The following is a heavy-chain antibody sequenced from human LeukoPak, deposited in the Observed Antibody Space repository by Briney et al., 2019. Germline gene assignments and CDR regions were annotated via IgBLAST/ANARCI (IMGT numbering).Heavy chain of an antibody. Sequence: ASVKVSCKVSGYTLTGLSMHWVRQAPGKGLEWMGGFDPEDGETIYAQKFQGRVTMTEDTSTDTAYMELSSLRSEDTAVYYCATAELGGIAAQYWGQGTLVTVSS. D-gene: IGHD6-13*01. CDR3: ATAELGGIAAQY. V-gene: IGHV1-24*01. J-gene: IGHJ4*02. CDR1: GYTLTGLS. CDR2: FDPEDGET.